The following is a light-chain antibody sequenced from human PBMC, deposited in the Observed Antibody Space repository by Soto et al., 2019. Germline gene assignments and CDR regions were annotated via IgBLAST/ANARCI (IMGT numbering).Light chain of an antibody. V-gene: IGKV3-11*01. Sequence: EIVLTQSPATLSMSPGEKATLSCGASQSVSNYLACYQQKPGQAPRLLIFDASNRASGIPSRFSGSGSGTNFTLTISRLEPEDFAVYFCQQRSHWPPLTFGGGTKVEIK. CDR2: DAS. J-gene: IGKJ4*01. CDR1: QSVSNY. CDR3: QQRSHWPPLT.